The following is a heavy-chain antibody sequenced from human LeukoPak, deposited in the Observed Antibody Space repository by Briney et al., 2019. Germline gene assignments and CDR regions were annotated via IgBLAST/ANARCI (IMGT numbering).Heavy chain of an antibody. CDR2: IKIKTDGGTT. CDR1: GFTFSNAW. CDR3: TAGLCSGGSCYRGIGFWY. Sequence: GGSLRLSCAASGFTFSNAWMSWVRQPPGKGLEWVGCIKIKTDGGTTDYAAPVKGRFTISRDDSKNTLYLQMKSLQTEDTAVYYCTAGLCSGGSCYRGIGFWYWGQGTLVTVSS. J-gene: IGHJ4*02. V-gene: IGHV3-15*01. D-gene: IGHD2-15*01.